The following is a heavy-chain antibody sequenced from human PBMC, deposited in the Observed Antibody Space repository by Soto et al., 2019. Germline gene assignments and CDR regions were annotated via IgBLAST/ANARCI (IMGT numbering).Heavy chain of an antibody. CDR2: INPDGSST. J-gene: IGHJ4*02. Sequence: EVQLVESGGGLVHPGGSLRLSCAASGFTFSNYWMHWVRQVPGKGLEWVSRINPDGSSTGYASSVKGRFTISRDNAKSTLYVQMNRLRAEDKAVYYCAKDLHYGASDFWGQGTLVTVSS. V-gene: IGHV3-74*01. CDR3: AKDLHYGASDF. D-gene: IGHD4-17*01. CDR1: GFTFSNYW.